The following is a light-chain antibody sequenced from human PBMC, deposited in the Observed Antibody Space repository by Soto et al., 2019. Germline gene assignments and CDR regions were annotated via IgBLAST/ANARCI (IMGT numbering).Light chain of an antibody. V-gene: IGKV3-15*01. CDR3: QQYDYWPRT. CDR2: GVS. CDR1: QSISSN. Sequence: EVVMTQSPATLSVSPGESAPLSCRASQSISSNKLAWYQQKPGQAPRLLLFGVSNRATGIPARFSGSGSGTDFSLTISSLQSEDFAVYYCQQYDYWPRTFGQGTKVDIK. J-gene: IGKJ1*01.